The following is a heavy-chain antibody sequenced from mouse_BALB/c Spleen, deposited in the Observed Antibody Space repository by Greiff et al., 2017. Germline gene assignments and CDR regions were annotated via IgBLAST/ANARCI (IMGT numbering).Heavy chain of an antibody. CDR3: ARHEGPNCWFAY. V-gene: IGHV5-2*01. J-gene: IGHJ3*01. CDR1: EYEFPSHD. CDR2: INSDGGST. D-gene: IGHD4-1*01. Sequence: EVKLQESGGGLVQPGESLKLSCESNEYEFPSHDMSWGRKTPEKRLELVAAINSDGGSTYYPDTMERRFIISRDNTKKTLYLQMSSLRSEDTALYYCARHEGPNCWFAYWGQGTLVTVSA.